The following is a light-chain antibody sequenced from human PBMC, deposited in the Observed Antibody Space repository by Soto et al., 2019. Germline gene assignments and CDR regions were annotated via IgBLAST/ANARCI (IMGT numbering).Light chain of an antibody. V-gene: IGKV3-15*01. CDR3: QQYNDWPLT. Sequence: EIVMTQSPATLSVSPGERATLSCRASQSVSSKLVWYQQKPGQAPRLLIYGASTRASGIPASFSGSGSGTEFTLTISSLQSGDFAVYYCQQYNDWPLTFGGGTKVDIK. J-gene: IGKJ4*01. CDR1: QSVSSK. CDR2: GAS.